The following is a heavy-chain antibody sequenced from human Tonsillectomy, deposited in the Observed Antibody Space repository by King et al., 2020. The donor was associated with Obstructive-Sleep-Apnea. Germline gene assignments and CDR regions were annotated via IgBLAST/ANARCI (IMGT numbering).Heavy chain of an antibody. J-gene: IGHJ4*02. V-gene: IGHV3-30-3*01. CDR1: GFTFSSYA. CDR2: ISYDGSNK. D-gene: IGHD6-19*01. CDR3: AREDRAVAGPYYFDY. Sequence: VQLVESGGGGVQPGRSLRLSCAASGFTFSSYARHWVRQAPGKGLEWVAVISYDGSNKYDADSEKGRFTISRDNSKNTLYLQMNSLRAEDTAVYYCAREDRAVAGPYYFDYWGQGTLVTVSS.